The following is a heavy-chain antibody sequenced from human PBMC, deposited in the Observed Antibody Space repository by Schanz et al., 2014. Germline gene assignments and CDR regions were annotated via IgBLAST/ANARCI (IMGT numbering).Heavy chain of an antibody. D-gene: IGHD5-12*01. J-gene: IGHJ6*02. Sequence: VQLVQSGAEVKKPGSSVKVSCKASGGTFSTYTISWVRQAPGQGLEWMGRIIPILGIANYAQKFQGRVTITADKSTFTAYMDVSSLRSEDTAVYYCARDLTVDTGYVVHYYYYGMDVWGQGTTVTVSS. V-gene: IGHV1-69*09. CDR2: IIPILGIA. CDR3: ARDLTVDTGYVVHYYYYGMDV. CDR1: GGTFSTYT.